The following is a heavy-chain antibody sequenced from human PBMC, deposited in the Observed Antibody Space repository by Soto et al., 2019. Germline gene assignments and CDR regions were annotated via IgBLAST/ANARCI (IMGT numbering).Heavy chain of an antibody. CDR2: IYYTGST. CDR1: GVSVNSDDYY. CDR3: AREYSNSPEAFDF. Sequence: PSETLSLTCTVSGVSVNSDDYYWSWIRQAPGKGLEWIGYIYYTGSTTYNPSLKSRVTISLDTSRNHFSLSLSSVAAADTAVFYCAREYSNSPEAFDFWGRGTLVTVSS. J-gene: IGHJ4*02. D-gene: IGHD6-6*01. V-gene: IGHV4-61*03.